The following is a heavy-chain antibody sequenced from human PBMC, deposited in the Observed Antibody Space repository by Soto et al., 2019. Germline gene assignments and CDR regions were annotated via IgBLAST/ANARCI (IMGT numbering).Heavy chain of an antibody. J-gene: IGHJ5*02. V-gene: IGHV4-31*03. CDR3: ARETVGTIDR. D-gene: IGHD5-12*01. CDR1: GGSISSVGYY. Sequence: QVQLQESGPGLVKPSQTLSLTCTVSGGSISSVGYYWSWIRQHPGKGLEGIGYIYNSGSTHYNPSLXXRITMSVDTSKNQFSLKLSSVTVAATAVYFCARETVGTIDRWGQGTLVTVSS. CDR2: IYNSGST.